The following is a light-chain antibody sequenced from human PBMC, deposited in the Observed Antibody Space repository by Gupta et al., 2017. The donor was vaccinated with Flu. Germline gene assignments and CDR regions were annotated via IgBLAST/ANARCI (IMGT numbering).Light chain of an antibody. CDR3: QTWTGSTGV. J-gene: IGLJ3*02. Sequence: SPGKTASITCSGDKLGNNVVSWYQHKPGQSPLLVIYKDSKRPSGIPDRFSGSNSGNTATLTISGTQAMDEADFYCQTWTGSTGVFGGGTKLTVL. CDR2: KDS. CDR1: KLGNNV. V-gene: IGLV3-1*01.